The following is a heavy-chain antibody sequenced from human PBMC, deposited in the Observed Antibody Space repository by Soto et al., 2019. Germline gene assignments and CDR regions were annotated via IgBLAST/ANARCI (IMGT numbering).Heavy chain of an antibody. J-gene: IGHJ6*02. D-gene: IGHD6-6*01. CDR2: ISNNGINK. Sequence: QVQLVESGGGAVQPGRSLRLSCAASGFTFRTYGMHWVRQAPGKGLEWLAVISNNGINKYYADSVKGRFTISRDNSGATLSLKMNNIMGEDTAIYYCAKVIRAARTSSNFYYYSGLDVWGHGTPVTVS. CDR1: GFTFRTYG. V-gene: IGHV3-30*18. CDR3: AKVIRAARTSSNFYYYSGLDV.